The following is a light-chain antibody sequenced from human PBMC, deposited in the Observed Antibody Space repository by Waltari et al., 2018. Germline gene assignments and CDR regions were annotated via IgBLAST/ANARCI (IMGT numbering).Light chain of an antibody. CDR1: QRLTKNY. CDR2: GAS. J-gene: IGKJ2*01. CDR3: QQYGSSVLYT. V-gene: IGKV3-20*01. Sequence: EIVLTQSPGTLSLSPGARATLSCRTSQRLTKNYLAWYQQKPGQAPRLLIYGASSRAAAIPDRFSGSGPGTDFTITISRLEPEDFAVYYCQQYGSSVLYTFAQGTKLEIK.